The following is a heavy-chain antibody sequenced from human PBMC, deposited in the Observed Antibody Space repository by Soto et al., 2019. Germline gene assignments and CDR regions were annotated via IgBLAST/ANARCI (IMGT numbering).Heavy chain of an antibody. J-gene: IGHJ4*02. CDR1: GFTFSSYG. Sequence: GGSLRLSCAASGFTFSSYGMHWVRRAPGKGLEWVAVIWYDGSNKCYADSVKGRFTISRDNSKNTLYLQMNSLRAEDTAVYYCAKAQNPEASAWIQLWEADYWGQGTLVTVSS. CDR3: AKAQNPEASAWIQLWEADY. D-gene: IGHD5-18*01. CDR2: IWYDGSNK. V-gene: IGHV3-33*06.